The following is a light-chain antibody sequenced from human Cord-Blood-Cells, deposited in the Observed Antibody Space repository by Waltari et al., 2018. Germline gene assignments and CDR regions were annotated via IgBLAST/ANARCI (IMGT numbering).Light chain of an antibody. CDR2: WAS. Sequence: DIVMTQSPDSLAVSLGERATINCKSSQSVLYSSNNKNYLAWYQQKPGPPPKLLIYWASTRESGVPDRFSGSGSGNDFNLHIRRLQAEDVAVYYCQQYYSTPLPFGGGTKVEIK. V-gene: IGKV4-1*01. CDR3: QQYYSTPLP. CDR1: QSVLYSSNNKNY. J-gene: IGKJ4*01.